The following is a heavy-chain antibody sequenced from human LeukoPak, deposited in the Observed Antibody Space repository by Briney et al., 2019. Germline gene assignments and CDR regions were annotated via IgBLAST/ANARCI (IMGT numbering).Heavy chain of an antibody. CDR1: GYSISSGYY. CDR2: IYHSGST. D-gene: IGHD5-12*01. CDR3: ARIEWLLQIYYFDY. V-gene: IGHV4-38-2*02. Sequence: SETLSLTCSVSGYSISSGYYWGWIRPPPGKGLEWIGNIYHSGSTDYNPSLKSRVTISVDTSKNQFSLKLSSVTAADTAVYYCARIEWLLQIYYFDYWGQGTLVTVSS. J-gene: IGHJ4*02.